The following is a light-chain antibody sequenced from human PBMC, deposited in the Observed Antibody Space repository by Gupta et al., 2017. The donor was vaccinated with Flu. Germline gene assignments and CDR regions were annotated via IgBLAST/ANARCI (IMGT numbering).Light chain of an antibody. Sequence: DIQMTQPPSSMSASVGDRVTITCRASQSISSYLNWYQQKPGKAPKLLIYAASSMQSGVPSRFSGSGSWTDVTLTISSLQPEDFATYYCQQSYSTPLTFGGGTKVEIK. V-gene: IGKV1-39*01. J-gene: IGKJ4*01. CDR2: AAS. CDR3: QQSYSTPLT. CDR1: QSISSY.